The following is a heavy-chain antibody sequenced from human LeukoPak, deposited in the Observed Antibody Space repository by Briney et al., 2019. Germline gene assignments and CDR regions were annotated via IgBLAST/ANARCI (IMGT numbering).Heavy chain of an antibody. D-gene: IGHD6-19*01. CDR1: GYTFTSYA. CDR2: INAGNGNT. J-gene: IGHJ4*02. Sequence: ASVKVSCKASGYTFTSYAMHWVRQAPGQRLEWIGWINAGNGNTKYSLKFQGRVTITRDTSASTAYMELSSLRSEDTAVYYCAREGLSGWYYFDYWGQGTLVTVSS. V-gene: IGHV1-3*01. CDR3: AREGLSGWYYFDY.